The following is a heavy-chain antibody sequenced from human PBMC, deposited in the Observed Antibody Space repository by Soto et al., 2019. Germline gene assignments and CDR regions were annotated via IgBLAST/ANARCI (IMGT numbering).Heavy chain of an antibody. V-gene: IGHV3-33*01. D-gene: IGHD3-3*01. CDR3: AIDQNDFWSGPLGAFAI. CDR1: GFTFSSYG. J-gene: IGHJ3*02. Sequence: GGSLRLSCAASGFTFSSYGMHWVRQAPGKGLEWVAVIWYDGSNKYYADSVKGRFTISRDNSKNTLYLEMNSLRADDTAVYYCAIDQNDFWSGPLGAFAIWGQGTTVTGSS. CDR2: IWYDGSNK.